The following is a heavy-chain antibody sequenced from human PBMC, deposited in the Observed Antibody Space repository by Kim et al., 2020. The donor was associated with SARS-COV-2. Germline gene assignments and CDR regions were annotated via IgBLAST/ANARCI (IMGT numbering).Heavy chain of an antibody. CDR2: T. V-gene: IGHV1-3*01. Sequence: TRYSQRLQGRVTRTRDTSARAAYMELSSLRSEDLAVYFCATAERTDAEFDFWGQGTLVTVSS. D-gene: IGHD1-1*01. CDR3: ATAERTDAEFDF. J-gene: IGHJ4*02.